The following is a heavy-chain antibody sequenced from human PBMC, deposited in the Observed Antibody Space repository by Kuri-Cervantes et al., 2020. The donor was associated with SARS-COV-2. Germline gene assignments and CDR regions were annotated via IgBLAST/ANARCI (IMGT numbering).Heavy chain of an antibody. CDR2: LSCDGNND. CDR3: ARERRPDADGFDL. V-gene: IGHV3-30-3*01. CDR1: GFFFGGYS. J-gene: IGHJ3*01. Sequence: GGSLSLSCAASGFFFGGYSMYWVRQAPGKGLEWVAGLSCDGNNDYYTQSVKGRFTISRDNSNNTLFLHMDSLRGDDTAVYYCARERRPDADGFDLWGQGTMVTVSS.